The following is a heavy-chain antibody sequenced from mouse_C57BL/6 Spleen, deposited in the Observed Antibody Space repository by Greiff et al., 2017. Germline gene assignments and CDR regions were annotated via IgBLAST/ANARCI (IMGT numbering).Heavy chain of an antibody. D-gene: IGHD2-13*01. CDR3: ARNGDYYFDY. CDR1: GFTFSDYY. Sequence: VMLVESEGGLVQPGSSMKLSCTASGFTFSDYYMAWVRQVPEKGLEWVENINYDGSSTYYLDSLKSRFIISRDNAKNILYLQMSSLQSEDTATYYCARNGDYYFDYWGQGTTLTVSS. CDR2: INYDGSST. V-gene: IGHV5-16*01. J-gene: IGHJ2*01.